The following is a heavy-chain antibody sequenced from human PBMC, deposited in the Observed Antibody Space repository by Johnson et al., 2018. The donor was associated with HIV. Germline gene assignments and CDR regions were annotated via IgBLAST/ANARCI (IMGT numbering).Heavy chain of an antibody. V-gene: IGHV3-23*01. Sequence: WVSAISGSGGSTYYADSVKGRFTISRDNSKNTLYLQMNSLRAEDTAVYYCAKGIGSGSYDAFDIWGQGTMVTVSS. D-gene: IGHD1-26*01. CDR3: AKGIGSGSYDAFDI. CDR2: ISGSGGST. J-gene: IGHJ3*02.